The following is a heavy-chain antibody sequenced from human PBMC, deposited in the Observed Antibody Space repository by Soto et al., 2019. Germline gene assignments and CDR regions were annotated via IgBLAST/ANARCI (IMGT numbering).Heavy chain of an antibody. CDR2: ISSSSSYT. CDR1: GFTFSDYY. Sequence: GSLRLSCAASGFTFSDYYMSWIRQAPGKGLEWVSYISSSSSYTNYADSVKGRFTISRDNAKNSLYLQMNSLRAEDTAVYYCATPYYYDSSGYYKYWGQGTLVTVSS. V-gene: IGHV3-11*06. D-gene: IGHD3-22*01. CDR3: ATPYYYDSSGYYKY. J-gene: IGHJ4*02.